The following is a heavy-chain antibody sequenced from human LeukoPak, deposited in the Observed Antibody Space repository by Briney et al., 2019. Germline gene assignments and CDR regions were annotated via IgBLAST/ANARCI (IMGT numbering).Heavy chain of an antibody. J-gene: IGHJ4*02. CDR1: GFTFSSYA. Sequence: GGSLRLSCAASGFTFSSYAMHWVRQAPGKGLEWVTVIWSDGSNKYYADSVKGRFTISRDNSKNTLYLQMNSLRAEDTAVYYCVRGYYAGRGHHFEYWGQGTLVTVSS. CDR3: VRGYYAGRGHHFEY. V-gene: IGHV3-33*08. CDR2: IWSDGSNK. D-gene: IGHD3-22*01.